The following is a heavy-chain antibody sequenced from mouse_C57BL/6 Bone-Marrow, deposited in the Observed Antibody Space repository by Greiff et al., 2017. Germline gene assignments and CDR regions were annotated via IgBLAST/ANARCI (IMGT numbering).Heavy chain of an antibody. CDR2: ISSGGSYT. J-gene: IGHJ4*01. CDR1: GFTFSSYG. V-gene: IGHV5-6*01. D-gene: IGHD2-4*01. CDR3: ASQSYYDYLDAMDY. Sequence: EVMLVESGGDLVKPGGSLKLSCAASGFTFSSYGMSWVRQTPDKRLEWVATISSGGSYTSYPDSVKGRFTISRDNAKNTLYLQMSSLKSEDTAMXYCASQSYYDYLDAMDYWGQGTSVTVSS.